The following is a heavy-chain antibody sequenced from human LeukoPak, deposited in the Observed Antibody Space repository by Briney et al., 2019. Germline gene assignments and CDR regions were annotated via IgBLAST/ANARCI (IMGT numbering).Heavy chain of an antibody. D-gene: IGHD3-22*01. J-gene: IGHJ4*01. CDR1: GGSFSGYY. CDR2: INHSGST. Sequence: SETLSLTCAVYGGSFSGYYWSWIRQPPGKGLEWIGEINHSGSTNYNPSLKSRVTISVDTSKNQFSLKLSSVTAADTAVYYCARGFHDQYYYDSSGYYYFDYWGQGTLVTVSP. V-gene: IGHV4-34*01. CDR3: ARGFHDQYYYDSSGYYYFDY.